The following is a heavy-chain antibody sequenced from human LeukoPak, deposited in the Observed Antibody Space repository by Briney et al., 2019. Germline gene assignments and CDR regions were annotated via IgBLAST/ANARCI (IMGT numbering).Heavy chain of an antibody. V-gene: IGHV3-21*01. Sequence: PGGSLRLSCAASGFTFSSYSMNWVRQAPGKGLEWVSSISRSSSYIYYADSVKGRFTISRDNAKNLLYLQMNGLRAEDTAVYYCARDNDSSGYYYFDYWGQGTLVTVSS. J-gene: IGHJ4*02. CDR2: ISRSSSYI. D-gene: IGHD3-22*01. CDR3: ARDNDSSGYYYFDY. CDR1: GFTFSSYS.